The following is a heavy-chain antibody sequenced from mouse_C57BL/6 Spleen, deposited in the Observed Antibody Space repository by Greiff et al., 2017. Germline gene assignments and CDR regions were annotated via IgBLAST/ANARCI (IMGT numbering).Heavy chain of an antibody. D-gene: IGHD2-3*01. V-gene: IGHV5-17*01. J-gene: IGHJ4*01. Sequence: EVQLVESGGGLVKPGGSLKLSCAASGFTFSDYGMHWVRQAPEKGLEWVAYISSGSSTIYYADTVKGRFTISRDNAKNTLFLQLTSLRSEDTAMYYCARDDCYYQNAMDYWGQGTSVTVSS. CDR3: ARDDCYYQNAMDY. CDR2: ISSGSSTI. CDR1: GFTFSDYG.